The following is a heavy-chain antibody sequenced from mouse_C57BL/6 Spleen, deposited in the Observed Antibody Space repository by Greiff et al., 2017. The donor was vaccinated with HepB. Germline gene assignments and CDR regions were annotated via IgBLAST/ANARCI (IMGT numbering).Heavy chain of an antibody. V-gene: IGHV1-9*01. CDR3: AIIYYERQPGPAY. CDR1: GYTFTGYW. Sequence: QVQLKESGAELMKPGASVKLSCKATGYTFTGYWIEWVKQRPGHGLEWIGEILPGSGSTNYNEKFKGKATFTAHTSSNTAYMQLSSLTTEDSAIYYCAIIYYERQPGPAYWGQGTLVTVSA. CDR2: ILPGSGST. J-gene: IGHJ3*01. D-gene: IGHD2-4*01.